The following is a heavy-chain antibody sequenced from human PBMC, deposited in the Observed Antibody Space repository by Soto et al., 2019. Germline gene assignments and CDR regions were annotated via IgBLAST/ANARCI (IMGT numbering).Heavy chain of an antibody. CDR2: IFYTGST. V-gene: IGHV4-59*11. CDR3: ARVGSSGWSPDY. D-gene: IGHD6-19*01. CDR1: GGSISGHY. Sequence: PSETLSLTCTVSGGSISGHYWIWIRQSPGKRLEWIGYIFYTGSTNYNPSLKSRVTLSADTSKNQFSLRLSSVTAADTAVYYCARVGSSGWSPDYWGQGTLATVSS. J-gene: IGHJ4*02.